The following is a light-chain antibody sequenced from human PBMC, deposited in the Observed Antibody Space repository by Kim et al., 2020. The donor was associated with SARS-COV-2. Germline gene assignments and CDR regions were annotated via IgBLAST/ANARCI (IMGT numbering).Light chain of an antibody. Sequence: DIQMTQSPSTLSASVGDRVTITCRASQSISSWLAWYQQKPGKAPKLLIYDASTLESGVPSRFSGSGSGKEFTLTITSLQPDDFAAYYGQQYTNYLWTLCQRSKVDSK. V-gene: IGKV1-5*01. J-gene: IGKJ1*01. CDR3: QQYTNYLWT. CDR2: DAS. CDR1: QSISSW.